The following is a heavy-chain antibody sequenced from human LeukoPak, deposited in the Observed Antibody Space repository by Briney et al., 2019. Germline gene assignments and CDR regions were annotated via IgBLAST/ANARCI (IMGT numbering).Heavy chain of an antibody. Sequence: SETLSLTCTVSGGSISSSSYYWGWIRQPPGKGLEWIGSVYYSGSTYYNPSLKSRVTISVDTSKNQFSLKLSSVTAADTAVYYCAFGESQFDYWGQGTLVTVSS. CDR3: AFGESQFDY. V-gene: IGHV4-39*01. CDR2: VYYSGST. CDR1: GGSISSSSYY. D-gene: IGHD3-10*01. J-gene: IGHJ4*02.